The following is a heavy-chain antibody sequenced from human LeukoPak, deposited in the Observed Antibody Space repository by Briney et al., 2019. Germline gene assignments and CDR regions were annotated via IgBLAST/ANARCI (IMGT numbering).Heavy chain of an antibody. CDR1: GDSVSSNSAA. J-gene: IGHJ5*02. CDR2: TYYRSKWYN. Sequence: SQTLSLTCAISGDSVSSNSAAWNWIRQSPSRGLEWLGRTYYRSKWYNDYAVSVKSRITINPDTSKNQFSLQLNSVTPEDTAVYYCARENYYYDSSGSGNWFDPWGQGTLVTVSS. CDR3: ARENYYYDSSGSGNWFDP. D-gene: IGHD3-22*01. V-gene: IGHV6-1*01.